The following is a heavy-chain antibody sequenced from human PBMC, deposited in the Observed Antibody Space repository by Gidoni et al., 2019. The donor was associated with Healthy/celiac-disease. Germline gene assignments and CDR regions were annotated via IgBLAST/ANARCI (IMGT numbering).Heavy chain of an antibody. CDR2: ISSSSSTI. V-gene: IGHV3-48*02. CDR1: GFTFSSYS. Sequence: EVQLMESGGGLVQPGGSLRLSCAASGFTFSSYSMNWVRQAPGKGLEWVSYISSSSSTIYYADSVKGRFTISRDNAKNSLYLQMNSLRDEDTAVYYCARDDFWSGPGGGYYYYGMDVWGQGTTVTVSS. D-gene: IGHD3-3*01. J-gene: IGHJ6*02. CDR3: ARDDFWSGPGGGYYYYGMDV.